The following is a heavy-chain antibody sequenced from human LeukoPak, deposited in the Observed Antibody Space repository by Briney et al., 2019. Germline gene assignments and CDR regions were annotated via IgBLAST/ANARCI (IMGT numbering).Heavy chain of an antibody. CDR3: ARDRGYSSSHTAYYYYGMDV. D-gene: IGHD6-6*01. Sequence: QSGGSLRLSCAASGFTFSRFWMTWVRQAPGKGLEWMANINQDGSEKYYVDSVKGQFTISRDNAKNSLYLQMNSLRAEDTAVYYCARDRGYSSSHTAYYYYGMDVWGQGTTVTVSS. V-gene: IGHV3-7*01. CDR1: GFTFSRFW. J-gene: IGHJ6*02. CDR2: INQDGSEK.